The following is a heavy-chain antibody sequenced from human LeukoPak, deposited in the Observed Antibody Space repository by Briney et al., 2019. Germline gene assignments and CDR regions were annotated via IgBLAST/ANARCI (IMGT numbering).Heavy chain of an antibody. CDR2: ISAYNGNT. Sequence: ASVKVSCKASGYTFTSYGISWVRQAPGQGLEWMGWISAYNGNTNYAQKLQGRVTMTTDTSTSTAYMELRSLRSDDTAVYYCARTKYYYGSGSYYNPFSDYWGQGTLVTVSS. CDR1: GYTFTSYG. J-gene: IGHJ4*02. D-gene: IGHD3-10*01. CDR3: ARTKYYYGSGSYYNPFSDY. V-gene: IGHV1-18*01.